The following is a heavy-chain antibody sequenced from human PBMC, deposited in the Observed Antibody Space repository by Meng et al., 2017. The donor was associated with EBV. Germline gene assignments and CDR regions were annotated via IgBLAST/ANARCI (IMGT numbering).Heavy chain of an antibody. V-gene: IGHV1-46*01. Sequence: QVQVGQAGAEEKKPGASVKVSCKASGYTFTSYYLHWVRQAPGQGLEWMGIIIPAGGNTNYAQKFRGRFTMTRDTSTSTVYMDLSILTSEDTAVYYCVRELVGGTFDYWGQGTLVTVSS. CDR2: IIPAGGNT. CDR1: GYTFTSYY. J-gene: IGHJ4*02. CDR3: VRELVGGTFDY. D-gene: IGHD1/OR15-1a*01.